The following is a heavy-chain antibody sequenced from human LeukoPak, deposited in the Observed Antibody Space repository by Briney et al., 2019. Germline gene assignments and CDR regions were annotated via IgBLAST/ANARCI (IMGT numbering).Heavy chain of an antibody. V-gene: IGHV3-23*01. D-gene: IGHD4-11*01. CDR3: ARGVKAVTTNWFDP. CDR1: GFTFSSYS. CDR2: ISSSGSST. Sequence: GGSQRLSCAASGFTFSSYSMNWVRQAPGKGLEWVSTISSSGSSTYYADSVKGRFTISRDNSKNTLYLQMNSLRAEDTAVYYCARGVKAVTTNWFDPWGQGTQVTDCS. J-gene: IGHJ5*02.